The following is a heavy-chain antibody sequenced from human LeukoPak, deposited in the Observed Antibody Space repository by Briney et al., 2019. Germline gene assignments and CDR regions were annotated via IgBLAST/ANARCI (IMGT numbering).Heavy chain of an antibody. V-gene: IGHV4-61*08. CDR3: ASSGYSYGSLGY. Sequence: SETLSLTCTVSGGSISSGGYYWSWIRELPGKGLVWIGYIDYSGSTYYNPSLKSRVTISVDTSKKQFSLKLSSVTAADTAVYYCASSGYSYGSLGYWGQGTLVTVSS. J-gene: IGHJ4*02. CDR1: GGSISSGGYY. D-gene: IGHD5-18*01. CDR2: IDYSGST.